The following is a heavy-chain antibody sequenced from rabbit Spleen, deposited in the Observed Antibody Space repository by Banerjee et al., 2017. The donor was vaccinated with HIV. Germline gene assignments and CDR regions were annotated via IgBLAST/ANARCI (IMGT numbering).Heavy chain of an antibody. J-gene: IGHJ6*01. V-gene: IGHV1S40*01. D-gene: IGHD8-1*01. CDR2: IAGSSSGFT. Sequence: QSLEESGGDLVKPGASLTLTCTASGFSFSRAYWMCWVRQAPGKGLEWISCIAGSSSGFTYSATWAKGRFTISKTSSTTVTLQMTSLTAADTATYFCARDTGSSFSSYGMDLWGQGTLVTVS. CDR1: GFSFSRAYW. CDR3: ARDTGSSFSSYGMDL.